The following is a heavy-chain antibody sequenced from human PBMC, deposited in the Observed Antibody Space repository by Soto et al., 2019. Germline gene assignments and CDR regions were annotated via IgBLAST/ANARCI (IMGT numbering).Heavy chain of an antibody. V-gene: IGHV4-4*07. CDR2: IYTSEST. Sequence: SETLSLTCTVSGGSITSFYWSWIRQPAGKGLEWIGRIYTSESTNYNPSLKSRVTMSVDMSKNQFSLNLNSVTAADTAVYYCARDGGYCSGGSCYSHYYYAMDVWGQGTTVTVSS. CDR3: ARDGGYCSGGSCYSHYYYAMDV. D-gene: IGHD2-15*01. J-gene: IGHJ6*02. CDR1: GGSITSFY.